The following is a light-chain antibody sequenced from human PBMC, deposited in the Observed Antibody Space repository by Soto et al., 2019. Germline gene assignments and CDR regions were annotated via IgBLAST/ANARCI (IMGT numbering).Light chain of an antibody. CDR2: DAS. Sequence: DIQMTQSPSALSASVGDRVTITCRASQSISNWLAWYQQKPGKAPKLLIYDASSLESGVPSRFSGSGSGTEFTLTISSLQPDDFATYHCQQYNTYSRTFGQGTKVDI. CDR3: QQYNTYSRT. J-gene: IGKJ1*01. CDR1: QSISNW. V-gene: IGKV1-5*01.